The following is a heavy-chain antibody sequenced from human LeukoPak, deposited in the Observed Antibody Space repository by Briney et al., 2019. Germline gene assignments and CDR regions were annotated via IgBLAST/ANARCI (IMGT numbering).Heavy chain of an antibody. CDR2: ISWNSDKT. Sequence: RGSLRLSCTASGFTFDDYALSWVRQVPGKGLEWVSGISWNSDKTVYADSVEGRFTISRDNDKNSLYLQMDSLRAEDTALYFCVRDRSPGAATAGDSFDYWGQGILVPVSS. V-gene: IGHV3-20*04. CDR1: GFTFDDYA. CDR3: VRDRSPGAATAGDSFDY. J-gene: IGHJ4*02. D-gene: IGHD1-26*01.